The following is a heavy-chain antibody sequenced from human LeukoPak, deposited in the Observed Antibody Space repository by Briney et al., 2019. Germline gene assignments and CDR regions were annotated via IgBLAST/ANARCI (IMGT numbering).Heavy chain of an antibody. J-gene: IGHJ4*02. Sequence: SVKVSCKASGGTFSSYAISWVRQAPGQGLEWMGGIIPIFGTANYAQKLQGRVTMTTDTSTSTAYMELRSLRSDDTAVYYCARLALRQHLDSDSSSYDYWGQGTLVTVSS. CDR2: IIPIFGTA. CDR3: ARLALRQHLDSDSSSYDY. CDR1: GGTFSSYA. V-gene: IGHV1-69*05. D-gene: IGHD6-13*01.